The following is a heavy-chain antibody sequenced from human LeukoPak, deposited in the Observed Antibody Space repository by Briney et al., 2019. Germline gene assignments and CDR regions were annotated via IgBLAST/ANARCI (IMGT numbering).Heavy chain of an antibody. J-gene: IGHJ4*02. D-gene: IGHD2-21*01. CDR1: GGSISSGGYY. Sequence: SETLSLTCTVSGGSISSGGYYWSWIRQHPGKGLEWIGYIYYSGSTYYNPSLKSRVTISVDTSKNQFSLKLSSVTAADTAVYYCAGVRLLEFDYWGQGTLVTVSS. V-gene: IGHV4-31*03. CDR3: AGVRLLEFDY. CDR2: IYYSGST.